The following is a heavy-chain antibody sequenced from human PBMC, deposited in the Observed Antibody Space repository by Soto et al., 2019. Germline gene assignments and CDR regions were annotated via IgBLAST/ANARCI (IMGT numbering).Heavy chain of an antibody. J-gene: IGHJ6*02. CDR2: INPKSGGT. CDR1: GYSFTDYR. V-gene: IGHV1-2*04. Sequence: ASVKVSCKASGYSFTDYRIHWVRQAPGQGLEWLGRINPKSGGTSTAQKFQGWVTMTTDTSISTASMELTRLTSDDTAIYYCARGDSTDCSNGVCSFFYNHDMDVWGQGTTVTV. D-gene: IGHD2-8*01. CDR3: ARGDSTDCSNGVCSFFYNHDMDV.